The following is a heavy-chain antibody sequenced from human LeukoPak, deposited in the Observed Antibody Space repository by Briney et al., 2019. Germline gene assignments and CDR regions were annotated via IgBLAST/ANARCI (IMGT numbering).Heavy chain of an antibody. J-gene: IGHJ4*02. CDR2: ISSSSSYI. V-gene: IGHV3-21*01. D-gene: IGHD6-13*01. CDR1: GFTFSSYS. Sequence: GGSLRLSCAASGFTFSSYSMNWVRQAPGKGLEWVSSISSSSSYIYYADSVKGRFTISRDNAKNSLYLQMNSLRAEDTAVYYCAVHSNSFLFDYWGQGTLVTVSS. CDR3: AVHSNSFLFDY.